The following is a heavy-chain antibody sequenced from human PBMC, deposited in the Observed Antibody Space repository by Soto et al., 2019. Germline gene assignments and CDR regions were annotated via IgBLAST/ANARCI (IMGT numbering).Heavy chain of an antibody. CDR1: GGSISSSSYY. Sequence: QLQLQESGPGLVKPSETLSLTCTVSGGSISSSSYYWGWIRQPPGKGLEWIGSIYYSGSTYYNPSLKSRVTISVDTSKNQFSLKLSSVTAADTAVYYCARPYTAVGGFDPWGQGTLVTVSS. J-gene: IGHJ5*02. D-gene: IGHD3-16*01. CDR3: ARPYTAVGGFDP. V-gene: IGHV4-39*01. CDR2: IYYSGST.